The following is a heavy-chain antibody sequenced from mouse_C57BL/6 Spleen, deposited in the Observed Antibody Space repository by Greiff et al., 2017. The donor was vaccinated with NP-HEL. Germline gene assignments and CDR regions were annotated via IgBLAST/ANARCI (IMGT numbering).Heavy chain of an antibody. CDR2: ISSGGSYP. V-gene: IGHV5-6*01. J-gene: IGHJ1*03. D-gene: IGHD1-1*01. CDR1: GFTFSSYG. CDR3: ARHALITTVVERGNWYFDV. Sequence: EVKLVESGGDLVKPGGSLKLSCAASGFTFSSYGMSWVRQTPDKRLEWVATISSGGSYPYYPDSVKGRFTISRDNAKNTLYLQMSSLKSEDTAMYYCARHALITTVVERGNWYFDVWGTGTTVTVSS.